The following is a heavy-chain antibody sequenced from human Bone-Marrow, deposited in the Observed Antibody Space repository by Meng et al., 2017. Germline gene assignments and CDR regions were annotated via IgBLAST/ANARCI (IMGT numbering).Heavy chain of an antibody. CDR2: INPISDDT. D-gene: IGHD6-13*01. CDR1: GYPFNADY. J-gene: IGHJ4*02. CDR3: VRDEDISAAGYLFGDY. Sequence: LVPSGDALKKPGSSVNFPFKPPGYPFNADYIPWVRQAPVQVLECMGRINPISDDTHYAQKFHDRVTMTSDTSISTAYMELSRLRSDDTAVYYCVRDEDISAAGYLFGDYWGQGTLVTVSS. V-gene: IGHV1-2*06.